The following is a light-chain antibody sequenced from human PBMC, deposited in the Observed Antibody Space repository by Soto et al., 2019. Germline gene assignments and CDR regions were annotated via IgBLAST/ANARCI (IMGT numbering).Light chain of an antibody. CDR2: GAS. CDR3: QQYGSSPLWT. V-gene: IGKV3-20*01. J-gene: IGKJ1*01. Sequence: EIVLTQSRGTLSLSPGERATLSCRASQSVSSSYLAWYQQKPGQAPRLLIYGASSRATGIPDRFSGSGSGTDFTLTISRLEPEDFAVYYCQQYGSSPLWTFGXGTKVDIK. CDR1: QSVSSSY.